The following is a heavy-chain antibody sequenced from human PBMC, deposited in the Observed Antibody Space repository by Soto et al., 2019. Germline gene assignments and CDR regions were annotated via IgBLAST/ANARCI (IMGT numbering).Heavy chain of an antibody. V-gene: IGHV1-3*01. Sequence: ASVKVSCKASGYTFTSYAMHWVRRAPGQRLEWMGWINAGNGNTKYSQKFQGRVTITRDTSASTAYMELSSLRSEDTAVYYCARDMVLLWFGDSYPLDPWGQGTLVTVSS. CDR2: INAGNGNT. D-gene: IGHD3-10*01. CDR3: ARDMVLLWFGDSYPLDP. J-gene: IGHJ5*02. CDR1: GYTFTSYA.